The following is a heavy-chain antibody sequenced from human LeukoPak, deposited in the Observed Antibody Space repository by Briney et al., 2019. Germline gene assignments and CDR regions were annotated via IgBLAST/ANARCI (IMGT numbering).Heavy chain of an antibody. CDR3: AKIIVVLPSTISNPYYFDY. J-gene: IGHJ4*02. CDR1: GFTFSSYA. V-gene: IGHV3-23*01. Sequence: GGSLRLSCAASGFTFSSYAMSWVRQAPGKGLEWVSGISGIGDSTYYADSVEGRFTTSRDNSKNTLYLQMSSLRAEDTTIYYCAKIIVVLPSTISNPYYFDYWGQGTLVTVSS. CDR2: ISGIGDST. D-gene: IGHD2-2*02.